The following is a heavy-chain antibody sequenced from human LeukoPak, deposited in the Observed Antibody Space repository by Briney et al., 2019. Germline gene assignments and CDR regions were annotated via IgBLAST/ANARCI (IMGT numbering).Heavy chain of an antibody. V-gene: IGHV3-66*02. D-gene: IGHD6-6*01. Sequence: GGSLRLSCAASGFTVSSNYMSWVRQAPGKGLEWVSVIYSGGSTYYADPVKGRFTISRDNSKNTLYLQMNSLRAEDTAVYYCARDFLYSSSGAWGQGTLVTVSS. J-gene: IGHJ5*02. CDR3: ARDFLYSSSGA. CDR2: IYSGGST. CDR1: GFTVSSNY.